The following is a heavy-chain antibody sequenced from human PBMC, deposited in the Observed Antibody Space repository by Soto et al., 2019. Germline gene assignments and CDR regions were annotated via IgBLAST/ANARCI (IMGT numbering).Heavy chain of an antibody. CDR2: ISGSGSTR. CDR1: GFTFSTHE. V-gene: IGHV3-48*03. J-gene: IGHJ4*02. Sequence: QPGGSLRLSCATSGFTFSTHEMNWVRQAQGRGLEWIAKISGSGSTRSYADSVKGRFIISRDNGRRTVDLQMNSLRVEDTAVYYCARGGVYWGQGTLVTVSS. CDR3: ARGGVY.